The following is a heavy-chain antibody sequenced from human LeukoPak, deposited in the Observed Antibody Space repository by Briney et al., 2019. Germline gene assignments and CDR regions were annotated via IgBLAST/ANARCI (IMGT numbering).Heavy chain of an antibody. CDR1: GFSFSSHG. D-gene: IGHD3-10*01. J-gene: IGHJ2*01. Sequence: GGSLRLSCAASGFSFSSHGMSWVRQAPWKGPEWVSTISSGSDYTYYADYVKGRFTISRANSKNTLYLQMNSLRAGDTAIYYCAKIGVIGNWYYDVWGRGTLVTVSS. CDR2: ISSGSDYT. V-gene: IGHV3-23*01. CDR3: AKIGVIGNWYYDV.